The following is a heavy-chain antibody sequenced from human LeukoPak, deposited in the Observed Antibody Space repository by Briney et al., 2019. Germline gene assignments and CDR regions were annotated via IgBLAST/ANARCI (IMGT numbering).Heavy chain of an antibody. Sequence: GGSLRLSCAASGFTFSSYSMNWVRQAPGKGLEWVSYISSSSSTIYYADSVKGRFTISRDNAKNSLYLQMNSLRAEDTAVYYCAREGCSSTSCSIDYWGQGSLVTVSS. V-gene: IGHV3-48*01. CDR2: ISSSSSTI. D-gene: IGHD2-2*01. J-gene: IGHJ4*02. CDR3: AREGCSSTSCSIDY. CDR1: GFTFSSYS.